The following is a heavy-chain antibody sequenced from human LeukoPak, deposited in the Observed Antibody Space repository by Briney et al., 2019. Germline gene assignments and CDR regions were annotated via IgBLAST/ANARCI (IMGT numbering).Heavy chain of an antibody. CDR1: GFSFNSYA. D-gene: IGHD1-26*01. CDR3: ARDLSGTYMVDY. CDR2: ISHDGSAQ. J-gene: IGHJ4*02. Sequence: SLTLSCAVSGFSFNSYAMHWVRQAPGDGLEWEAFISHDGSAQSYADSVKGRFTISRDNSKNTLYLQMNSLRAEDTAVYYCARDLSGTYMVDYWGQGTLVTVSS. V-gene: IGHV3-30-3*01.